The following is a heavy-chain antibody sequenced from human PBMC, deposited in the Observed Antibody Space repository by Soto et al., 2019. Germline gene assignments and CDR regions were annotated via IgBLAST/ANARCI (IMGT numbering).Heavy chain of an antibody. Sequence: HVQVQESGPGLVKPSETLSLTCTVSGGSINNYYWSWIRQPPGRGLEWIAYIYYSGSTNYNPSFKSRVIVSVDTFRNQFSLRLSSLTAADTAVYYCARWHSSSGYYGMDVWGQGTTVTVSS. V-gene: IGHV4-59*01. J-gene: IGHJ6*02. CDR3: ARWHSSSGYYGMDV. D-gene: IGHD6-25*01. CDR2: IYYSGST. CDR1: GGSINNYY.